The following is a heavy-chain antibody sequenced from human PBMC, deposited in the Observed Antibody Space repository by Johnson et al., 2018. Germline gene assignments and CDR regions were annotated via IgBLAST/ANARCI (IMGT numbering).Heavy chain of an antibody. Sequence: QVQLVQSGGGVVQPGRSLRLSCAASGFTFSSYGMHWVRQAPGKGLEWVAVIWYAGSNKYYADSVKGRFTISRDNSKNTLFLQMNSLRAEDTAVYYCARDQTTLALGYYYYGMDVWGQGTTVTVSS. J-gene: IGHJ6*02. CDR1: GFTFSSYG. D-gene: IGHD2/OR15-2a*01. V-gene: IGHV3-33*01. CDR2: IWYAGSNK. CDR3: ARDQTTLALGYYYYGMDV.